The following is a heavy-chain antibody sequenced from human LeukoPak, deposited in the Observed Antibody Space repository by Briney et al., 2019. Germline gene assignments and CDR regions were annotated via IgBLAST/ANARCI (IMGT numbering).Heavy chain of an antibody. V-gene: IGHV4-34*01. Sequence: GSLRLSCAASGFTVSSNYMSWIRQPPGKGLEWIGEINHSGSTNYNPSLKSRVTISVDTSKNQFSLKLSSVTAADTAVYYCARGWWLDYWGQGTLVTVSS. CDR2: INHSGST. J-gene: IGHJ4*02. CDR1: GFTVSSNY. CDR3: ARGWWLDY. D-gene: IGHD2-8*02.